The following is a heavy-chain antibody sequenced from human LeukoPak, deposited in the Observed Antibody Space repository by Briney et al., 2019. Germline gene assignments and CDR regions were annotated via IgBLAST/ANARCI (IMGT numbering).Heavy chain of an antibody. V-gene: IGHV4-59*08. CDR2: IYYSGST. D-gene: IGHD6-19*01. J-gene: IGHJ4*02. CDR1: GGSISSYY. CDR3: ARHPRVVSGCYLVDY. Sequence: SETQTLTCTVSGGSISSYYGSWIRQPPGKGLEWIGYIYYSGSTNYNPSLKSRVTISVDTSKNQFSLKLSSVTAADTAVYYCARHPRVVSGCYLVDYWGQGGLVTVSS.